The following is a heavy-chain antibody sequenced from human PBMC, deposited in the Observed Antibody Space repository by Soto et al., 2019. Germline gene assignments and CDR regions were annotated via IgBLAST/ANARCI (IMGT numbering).Heavy chain of an antibody. D-gene: IGHD6-13*01. Sequence: EVQLLESGGGLVQPGGSLRLSCAASGFTFSSYAMSWVRQAPGKGLEWVSAISGSGGSTYYADSVKGRFTISRDNSKNPLYLQTNSLRAEDRAIYYCAVDRIAAAGTFDYRGKGTLVTLSS. V-gene: IGHV3-23*01. CDR2: ISGSGGST. CDR1: GFTFSSYA. CDR3: AVDRIAAAGTFDY. J-gene: IGHJ4*02.